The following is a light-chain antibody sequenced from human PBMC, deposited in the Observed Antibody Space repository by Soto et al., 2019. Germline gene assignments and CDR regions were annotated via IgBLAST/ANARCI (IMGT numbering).Light chain of an antibody. V-gene: IGKV1-5*03. J-gene: IGKJ1*01. CDR1: QSISRW. CDR2: KAS. CDR3: QQYYSYPWT. Sequence: DIQMTQSPSTLSASVGDRVTITCRASQSISRWLAWYRQKPGKAPKLLIYKASSLESGVPSRFSGSGSGTEFTLTISSLQPDDFATYYCQQYYSYPWTFGQGTKVEIK.